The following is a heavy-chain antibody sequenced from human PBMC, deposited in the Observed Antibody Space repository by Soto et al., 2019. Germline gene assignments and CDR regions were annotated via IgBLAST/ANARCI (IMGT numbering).Heavy chain of an antibody. CDR1: GFTFKSYG. D-gene: IGHD2-15*01. V-gene: IGHV3-30*18. CDR2: ISYDGSIE. J-gene: IGHJ5*02. CDR3: EKDVGYCSGGRCYPHNWFDP. Sequence: QVQLVESGGGVVQPGRSLRLSCAASGFTFKSYGMHWVRQAPGKGLEWVAVISYDGSIEYYGDSVKGRFTISRDNSKNTLYLQMNSLRAEDTAVYYCEKDVGYCSGGRCYPHNWFDPWGQGTLVTVSS.